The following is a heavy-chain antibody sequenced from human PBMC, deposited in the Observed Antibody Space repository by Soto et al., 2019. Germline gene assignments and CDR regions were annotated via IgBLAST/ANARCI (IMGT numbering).Heavy chain of an antibody. J-gene: IGHJ5*02. V-gene: IGHV4-31*03. D-gene: IGHD3-22*01. CDR1: GGSISSGGYY. CDR3: ARRFYYDSSGYLNSGFDP. CDR2: IYYSGST. Sequence: SETLSLTCTVSGGSISSGGYYWSWIRQHPGKGLEWIGYIYYSGSTYYNPSLKSRVTISVDTSKNQFSLKLSSVTAADTAVYYCARRFYYDSSGYLNSGFDPWGQGTLVTVSS.